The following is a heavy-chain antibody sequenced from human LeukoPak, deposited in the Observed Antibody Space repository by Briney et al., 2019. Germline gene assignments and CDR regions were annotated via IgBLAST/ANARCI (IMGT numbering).Heavy chain of an antibody. Sequence: GGSLRLSCATSGFTFRTYSMNWVRQAPGKGLEWLSYISSTSRTIYYADSVKGRFTISRDNAKNSLSLQMNSLRAEDTAMYYCARHSMYSKSSGYNLWGQGTLVTVSS. V-gene: IGHV3-48*01. CDR1: GFTFRTYS. CDR3: ARHSMYSKSSGYNL. D-gene: IGHD6-19*01. J-gene: IGHJ1*01. CDR2: ISSTSRTI.